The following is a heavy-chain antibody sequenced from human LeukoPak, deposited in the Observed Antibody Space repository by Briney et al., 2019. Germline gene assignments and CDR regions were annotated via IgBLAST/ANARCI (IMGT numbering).Heavy chain of an antibody. D-gene: IGHD3-10*01. V-gene: IGHV4-61*01. CDR1: GASVSTRNYY. Sequence: PSETLSLTCTVSGASVSTRNYYWSWIRQPPGKGLEWIGYVCYSGSTNYNPSLQSRVTMSVDTSKNQFSLKLTSLTAADTAVYYCARDLYGSGSFLPESPWGQGTLVTVSS. CDR2: VCYSGST. CDR3: ARDLYGSGSFLPESP. J-gene: IGHJ5*02.